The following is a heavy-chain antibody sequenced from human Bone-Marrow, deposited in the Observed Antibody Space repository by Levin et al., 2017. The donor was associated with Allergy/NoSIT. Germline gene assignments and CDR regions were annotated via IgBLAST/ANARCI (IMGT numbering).Heavy chain of an antibody. CDR1: GFTFDDYT. Sequence: GESLKISCAASGFTFDDYTMHWVRQAPGKGLEWVSLISWDGGSTYYADSVKGRFTISRDNSKNSLYLQMNSLRTEDTALYYCAKDISPTAMGNYFDYWGQGTLVTVSS. D-gene: IGHD5-18*01. CDR3: AKDISPTAMGNYFDY. CDR2: ISWDGGST. V-gene: IGHV3-43*01. J-gene: IGHJ4*02.